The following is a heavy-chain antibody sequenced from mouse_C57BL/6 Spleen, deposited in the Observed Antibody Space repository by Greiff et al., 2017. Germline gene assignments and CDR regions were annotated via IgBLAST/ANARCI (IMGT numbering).Heavy chain of an antibody. CDR3: ARYWPDY. Sequence: QVQLQQPGAELVRPGTSVKLSCKASGYTFTSYWMHWVKQRPGQGLEWIGVIDPSDSYTNYNQKFKGKATLTVDTSSSTAYMQLSSLTSEDSAVYYCARYWPDYGGQGTTLTVSS. V-gene: IGHV1-59*01. CDR1: GYTFTSYW. CDR2: IDPSDSYT. J-gene: IGHJ2*01. D-gene: IGHD4-1*01.